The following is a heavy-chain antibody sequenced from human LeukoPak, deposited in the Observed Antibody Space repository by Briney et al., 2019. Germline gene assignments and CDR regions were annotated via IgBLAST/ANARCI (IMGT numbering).Heavy chain of an antibody. J-gene: IGHJ5*02. Sequence: ASETLSLTCTVSGGSISSYYWSWIRQPAGKGLEWIGRIYTSGSTNYNPSLKSRVTMSIDTSNNQFSLRLGFVTAADTAVYYCARDSGTTGEVKFDPWGQGTLITVSS. CDR1: GGSISSYY. CDR2: IYTSGST. V-gene: IGHV4-4*07. CDR3: ARDSGTTGEVKFDP. D-gene: IGHD3-10*01.